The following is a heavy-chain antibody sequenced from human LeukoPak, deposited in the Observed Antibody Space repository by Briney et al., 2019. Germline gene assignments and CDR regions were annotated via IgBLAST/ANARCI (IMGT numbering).Heavy chain of an antibody. CDR3: ARENVVVAAIDY. CDR1: GGSISSGSYY. V-gene: IGHV4-61*02. CDR2: IYTTGST. J-gene: IGHJ4*02. D-gene: IGHD2-15*01. Sequence: SGTLSLTCTVSGGSISSGSYYWSWIRQPAGKGLEWIGRIYTTGSTNYNPSLKSRVTISVDTSKNQFSLKLSSVTAADTAVYYCARENVVVAAIDYWGQGTLVTVSS.